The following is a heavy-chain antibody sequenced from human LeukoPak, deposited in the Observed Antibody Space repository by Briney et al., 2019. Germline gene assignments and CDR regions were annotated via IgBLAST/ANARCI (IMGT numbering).Heavy chain of an antibody. Sequence: SVKVSCKACGGIFSSYAISWVRQAPAQGCEWMGGIIPIFGTAHYAQKFQGRGTITADKSTSSAYMELSSLRSEDTAVYYCARGAGWDSSGWSLTRYDAFDIWGQGTMVTVSS. D-gene: IGHD6-19*01. CDR2: IIPIFGTA. V-gene: IGHV1-69*06. CDR1: GGIFSSYA. CDR3: ARGAGWDSSGWSLTRYDAFDI. J-gene: IGHJ3*02.